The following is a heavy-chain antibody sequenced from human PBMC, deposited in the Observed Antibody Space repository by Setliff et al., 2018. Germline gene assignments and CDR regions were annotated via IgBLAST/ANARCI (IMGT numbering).Heavy chain of an antibody. J-gene: IGHJ4*02. D-gene: IGHD1-1*01. Sequence: NPSETLSLTCTVSGASLNSGTYYWGWIRQPPGKGLEWIGRIYYRGDTYYNASLKGRLAISVDTAQNQFSLRLTSVTAAYTAVYYCARTGTYRYFDYWGQGALVTVSS. CDR3: ARTGTYRYFDY. CDR1: GASLNSGTYY. V-gene: IGHV4-39*01. CDR2: IYYRGDT.